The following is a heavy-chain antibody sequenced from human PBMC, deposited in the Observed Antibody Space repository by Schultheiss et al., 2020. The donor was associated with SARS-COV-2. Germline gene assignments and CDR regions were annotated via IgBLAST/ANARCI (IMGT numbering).Heavy chain of an antibody. CDR2: IYYSGST. J-gene: IGHJ5*02. V-gene: IGHV4-59*12. Sequence: SQTLSLTCAVYGGSFSAYYWSWIRQSPGKGLEWIGYIYYSGSTNYNPSLKSRVTMSVDESRNQVSLRLASVTAADTAVYYCARDQGTVVRGRWFDPWGQGLLVTVSS. D-gene: IGHD3-10*01. CDR3: ARDQGTVVRGRWFDP. CDR1: GGSFSAYY.